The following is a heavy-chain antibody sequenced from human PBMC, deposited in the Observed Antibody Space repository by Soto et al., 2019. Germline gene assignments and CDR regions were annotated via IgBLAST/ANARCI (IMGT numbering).Heavy chain of an antibody. J-gene: IGHJ4*02. CDR2: IYPAGPT. D-gene: IGHD1-26*01. CDR3: AKDPEWELPKYYFDY. CDR1: GFTVSGMF. Sequence: GGSLRLSCAASGFTVSGMFMNWVRQAPGKGLEWVSVIYPAGPTYYADSVKGRFTISRDNSKNTLYLQMNSLRAEDTAVYYCAKDPEWELPKYYFDYWGQGTLVTVSS. V-gene: IGHV3-53*01.